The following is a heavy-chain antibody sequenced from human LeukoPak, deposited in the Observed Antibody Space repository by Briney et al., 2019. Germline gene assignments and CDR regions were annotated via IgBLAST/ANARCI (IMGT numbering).Heavy chain of an antibody. Sequence: PSETLSLTCTVSGGSISSYYWSWIRQPPGKGLEWIGYIYYSGSTNYNPSLKSRVTISVDTSKNQFSLKLSSVTAADTAVYYCASLGIAAAGSCYYGMDVWGQGTTVTVSS. V-gene: IGHV4-59*08. J-gene: IGHJ6*02. CDR3: ASLGIAAAGSCYYGMDV. D-gene: IGHD6-13*01. CDR1: GGSISSYY. CDR2: IYYSGST.